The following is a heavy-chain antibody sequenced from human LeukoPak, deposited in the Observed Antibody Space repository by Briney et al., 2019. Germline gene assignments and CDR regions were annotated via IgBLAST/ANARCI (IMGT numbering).Heavy chain of an antibody. Sequence: ETLSLTCAVSGDSISSGDWWTWIRQSPGKGLEWVANIKQDGSEKYYVDSVKGRFTISRDNAKNSLYLQMNSLRAEDTAVYYCARVKELYSSGWVSYYYYMDVWGKGTTVTVSS. CDR3: ARVKELYSSGWVSYYYYMDV. V-gene: IGHV3-7*01. CDR1: GDSISSGDW. CDR2: IKQDGSEK. J-gene: IGHJ6*03. D-gene: IGHD6-19*01.